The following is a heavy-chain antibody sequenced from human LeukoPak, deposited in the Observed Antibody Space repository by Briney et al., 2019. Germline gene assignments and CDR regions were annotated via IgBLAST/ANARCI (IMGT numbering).Heavy chain of an antibody. Sequence: PGGSLRLSCAASGFTFSSYGMHWVRQAPGKGLERVAFIRYDGSNKYYADSVKGRFTISRDNSKNTLYLQMNSLRAEDTAVYYCAREGNFGVTIAILVYWGQGTLVTVSS. V-gene: IGHV3-30*02. D-gene: IGHD2-21*01. CDR3: AREGNFGVTIAILVY. CDR2: IRYDGSNK. J-gene: IGHJ4*02. CDR1: GFTFSSYG.